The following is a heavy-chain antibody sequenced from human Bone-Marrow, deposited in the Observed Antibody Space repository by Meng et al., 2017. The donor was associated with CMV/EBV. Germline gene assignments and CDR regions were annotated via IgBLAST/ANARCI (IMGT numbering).Heavy chain of an antibody. CDR3: ARARRYSSSSPYYFEY. V-gene: IGHV3-7*01. D-gene: IGHD6-6*01. CDR1: GFTFSSYW. J-gene: IGHJ4*02. Sequence: ESLIISCAAAGFTFSSYWMSWVRQAPGKGLEWVANIKQDGSEKYYVDSVKGRFTIARDNAKNSLYLQMNSLRAEDTAVYYCARARRYSSSSPYYFEYWGQGTLVTVSS. CDR2: IKQDGSEK.